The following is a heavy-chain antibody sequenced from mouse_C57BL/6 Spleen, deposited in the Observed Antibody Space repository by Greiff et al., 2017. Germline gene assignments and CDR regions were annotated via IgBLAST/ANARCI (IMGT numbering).Heavy chain of an antibody. CDR1: GYSFTGYY. CDR2: INPSTGGT. CDR3: ARSGYYGSSPWFAD. Sequence: EVQLQQSGPELVKPGASVKISCTASGYSFTGYYMNWVKQSPEKSLEWIGEINPSTGGTTYNQKFKAKATLTVDKSSSTAYMQLKSLTSAASAVYYCARSGYYGSSPWFADWGQGTLVTVSA. D-gene: IGHD1-1*01. V-gene: IGHV1-42*01. J-gene: IGHJ3*01.